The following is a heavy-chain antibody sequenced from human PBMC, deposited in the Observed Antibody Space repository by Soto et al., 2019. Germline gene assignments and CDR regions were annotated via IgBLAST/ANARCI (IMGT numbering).Heavy chain of an antibody. Sequence: EVQLVESGGGLVKPGGSLRLSCAASGFTFSSYSMNWVRQAPGKGLEWVSSISSSSSYIYYADSVKGRFTISRDNAKNSLYLQMNSLRAEDTAVYYCAIDPGIMLTFGGVDIWGQGTMVTVSS. CDR3: AIDPGIMLTFGGVDI. D-gene: IGHD3-16*01. CDR2: ISSSSSYI. J-gene: IGHJ3*02. CDR1: GFTFSSYS. V-gene: IGHV3-21*01.